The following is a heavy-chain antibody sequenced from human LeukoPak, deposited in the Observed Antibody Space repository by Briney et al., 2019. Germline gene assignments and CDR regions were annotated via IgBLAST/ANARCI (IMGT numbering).Heavy chain of an antibody. CDR3: ARPDEDRGYSYGYNY. CDR2: IIPIFGTA. D-gene: IGHD5-18*01. V-gene: IGHV1-69*13. Sequence: SVTVSCTASGGTFSIYAISWVRQAPGQGLEWMGGIIPIFGTANYAQKFQGRVTITAGESTSTAYMELSSLRSEDTAVYYCARPDEDRGYSYGYNYWGQGTLVTVSS. CDR1: GGTFSIYA. J-gene: IGHJ4*02.